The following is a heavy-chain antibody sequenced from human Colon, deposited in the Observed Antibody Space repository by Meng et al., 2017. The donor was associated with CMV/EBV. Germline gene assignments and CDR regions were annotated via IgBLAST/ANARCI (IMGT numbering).Heavy chain of an antibody. CDR3: APITVVPGVLSMDV. D-gene: IGHD3-10*01. CDR2: ISISATKI. CDR1: GFTFSSYT. J-gene: IGHJ6*02. Sequence: GGSLRLSCAPSGFTFSSYTMHWVRQAPGKGLEWVSSISISATKIYYADSVRGRFTVSRDNAKKMLYLQMNSLRAEDRAVYFCAPITVVPGVLSMDVWGLGTTVTVSS. V-gene: IGHV3-21*01.